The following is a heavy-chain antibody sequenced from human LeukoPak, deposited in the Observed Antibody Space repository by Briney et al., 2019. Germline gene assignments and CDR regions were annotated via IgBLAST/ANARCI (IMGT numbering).Heavy chain of an antibody. V-gene: IGHV1-46*01. CDR2: INPTSGST. Sequence: ASVKVSCKASGYTAIYYYMHWVRQAPGQGLEWMGMINPTSGSTDYAQTFQGRVTMTRDTPTSVFYMEMNGLTSDDTAVYYCARDGGGWLDPWGQGTLVTVSS. CDR1: GYTAIYYY. J-gene: IGHJ5*02. CDR3: ARDGGGWLDP. D-gene: IGHD3-16*01.